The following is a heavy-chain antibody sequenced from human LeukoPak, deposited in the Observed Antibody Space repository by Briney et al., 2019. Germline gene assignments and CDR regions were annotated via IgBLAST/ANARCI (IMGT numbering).Heavy chain of an antibody. Sequence: VSLRLSCRASGFTVSIYPLTWVRQAPGKGPGWVSTIGTVGDTYYADSVKGRFTISRDDSSNALYLHMSSLRAEDAAVYYCAKSKIVEGRGYFDLWGRGTLVTVSS. CDR2: IGTVGDT. CDR1: GFTVSIYP. CDR3: AKSKIVEGRGYFDL. J-gene: IGHJ2*01. D-gene: IGHD1-26*01. V-gene: IGHV3-23*01.